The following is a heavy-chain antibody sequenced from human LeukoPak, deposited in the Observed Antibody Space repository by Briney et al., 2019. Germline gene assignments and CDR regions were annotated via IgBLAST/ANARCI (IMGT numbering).Heavy chain of an antibody. Sequence: PGGSPRLSCAASGFTFSSYTMHWVRQAPGKGLEWVAVISYDGSNKYYADSVKGRFTISRDNSKNTLYLQMNSLRAEDTAVYYCASLLFSGWSGGDHDYWGQGTLVTVSS. CDR2: ISYDGSNK. D-gene: IGHD2-8*02. CDR1: GFTFSSYT. V-gene: IGHV3-30-3*01. CDR3: ASLLFSGWSGGDHDY. J-gene: IGHJ4*02.